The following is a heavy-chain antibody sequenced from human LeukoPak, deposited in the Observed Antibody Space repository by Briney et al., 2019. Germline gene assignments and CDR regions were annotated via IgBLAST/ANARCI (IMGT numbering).Heavy chain of an antibody. D-gene: IGHD2-21*01. Sequence: SETLSLTCTVSGYSISSGYYWGWIRQPPGKGLEWIGSIYHSGSTYYNPSLKSRVTISVDTSKNQFSLKLSSVTAADTAVYYCARASLGYSLYFDYWGQGTLVTVSS. CDR3: ARASLGYSLYFDY. CDR2: IYHSGST. V-gene: IGHV4-38-2*02. CDR1: GYSISSGYY. J-gene: IGHJ4*02.